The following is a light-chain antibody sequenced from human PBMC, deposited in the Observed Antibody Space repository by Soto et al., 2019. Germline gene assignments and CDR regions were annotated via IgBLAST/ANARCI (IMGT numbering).Light chain of an antibody. CDR2: GNS. CDR3: QSYDSSLSAFYV. V-gene: IGLV1-40*01. CDR1: SSNIGAGYD. Sequence: QSALTQPPSVSGAPGQRVTISCTGSSSNIGAGYDVHWYQQLPGTAPKLLIYGNSNRPSGVPDRFSGSKSGTSASLAITGLQAEYEADYYCQSYDSSLSAFYVFGTGTKVTV. J-gene: IGLJ1*01.